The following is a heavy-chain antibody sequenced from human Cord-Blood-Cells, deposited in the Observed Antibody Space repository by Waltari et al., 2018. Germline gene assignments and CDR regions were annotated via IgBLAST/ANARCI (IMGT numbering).Heavy chain of an antibody. D-gene: IGHD2-2*01. CDR2: INHSGSA. CDR3: ARHHVPLYYFDY. J-gene: IGHJ4*02. Sequence: QVQLQQWGAGLLKPSEPLSLTCAVYGGSFSGYYWSWTRQPPGKGLEWIGEINHSGSANYIPTLKSRVTISVDTSKNQFSLKLSSVTAADTAVYYCARHHVPLYYFDYWGQGTLVTVSS. CDR1: GGSFSGYY. V-gene: IGHV4-34*01.